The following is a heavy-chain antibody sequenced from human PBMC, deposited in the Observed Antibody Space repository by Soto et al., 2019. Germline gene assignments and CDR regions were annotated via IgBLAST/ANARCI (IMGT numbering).Heavy chain of an antibody. CDR2: IIPILGIA. J-gene: IGHJ6*03. V-gene: IGHV1-69*02. D-gene: IGHD6-6*01. CDR1: VGTFSSYT. Sequence: QVQLVQSGAEVTKPGSSVKVSCKASVGTFSSYTISWVRQAPGQGLEWMGRIIPILGIANYAQKFQGRVTITAEKSTSTAYRERSSMRSEDTAVYSWARGVRGSSSGAYYYYIDVWGKGTTVTVSS. CDR3: ARGVRGSSSGAYYYYIDV.